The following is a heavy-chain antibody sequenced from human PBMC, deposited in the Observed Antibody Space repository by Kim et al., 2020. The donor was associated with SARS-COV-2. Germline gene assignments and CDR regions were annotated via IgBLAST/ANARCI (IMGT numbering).Heavy chain of an antibody. Sequence: SETLSLTCTVSGGSISSGDYYWSWIRQPPGKGLEWIGYIYYSGSTYYNPSLKSRVTISVDTSKNQFSLKLSSVTAADTAVYYCARGLELRSPPRGAPAFDPWGQGTLVTVSS. V-gene: IGHV4-30-4*01. D-gene: IGHD1-7*01. CDR1: GGSISSGDYY. CDR2: IYYSGST. CDR3: ARGLELRSPPRGAPAFDP. J-gene: IGHJ5*02.